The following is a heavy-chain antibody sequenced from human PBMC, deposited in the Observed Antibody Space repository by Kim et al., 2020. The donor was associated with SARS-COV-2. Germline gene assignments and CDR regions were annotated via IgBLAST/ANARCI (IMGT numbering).Heavy chain of an antibody. CDR2: ISSSSSTI. V-gene: IGHV3-48*02. Sequence: GGSLRLSCAASGFTFSSYSMNWVRQAPGKGLEWVSYISSSSSTIYYADSVKGRFTISRDNAKNSLYLQMNSLRDEDTAVYYCARVGNGDYVLPEHSDYWGQGTLVTVSS. CDR1: GFTFSSYS. CDR3: ARVGNGDYVLPEHSDY. D-gene: IGHD4-17*01. J-gene: IGHJ4*02.